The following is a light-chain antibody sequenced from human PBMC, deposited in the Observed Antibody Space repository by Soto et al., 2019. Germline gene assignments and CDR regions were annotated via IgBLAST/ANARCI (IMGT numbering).Light chain of an antibody. J-gene: IGLJ1*01. CDR3: QSYDSSLSEDV. CDR1: SSNIGAGYD. CDR2: GNS. V-gene: IGLV1-40*01. Sequence: QPVLTQPPPVSGAPGQRVTISCTGSSSNIGAGYDVHWYQQLPGTAPKLLIYGNSNRPSGVPDRFSGSKSGTSASLAITGLQAEDEADYYCQSYDSSLSEDVFGTGTKLTVL.